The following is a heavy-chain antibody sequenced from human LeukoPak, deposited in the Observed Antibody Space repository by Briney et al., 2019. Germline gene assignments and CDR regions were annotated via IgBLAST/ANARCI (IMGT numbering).Heavy chain of an antibody. CDR2: IYYSGST. J-gene: IGHJ4*02. D-gene: IGHD3-3*01. CDR1: GGSISSSSYY. V-gene: IGHV4-39*01. Sequence: SETLSLTCTVSGGSISSSSYYWGWIRQPPGKGLEWIGSIYYSGSTYYNPSLKSRVTISVDTSKNQFSLKLSSVTAADTAVYYCARKGAGGEGERITIFGVAIIDNYFDYWGQGTLVTVSS. CDR3: ARKGAGGEGERITIFGVAIIDNYFDY.